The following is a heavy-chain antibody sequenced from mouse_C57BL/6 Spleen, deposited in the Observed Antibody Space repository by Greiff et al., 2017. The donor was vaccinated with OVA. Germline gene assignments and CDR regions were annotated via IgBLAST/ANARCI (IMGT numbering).Heavy chain of an antibody. Sequence: QVQLQQSGAELVKPGASVKISCKASGYAFSSYWMNWVKQRPGKGLEWIGQIYPGDGDTNYNGKFKGKATLTADKSSSTAYMHLSSLTSEDSAVYFCARDGSSYWYFDVWGTGTTVTVSS. D-gene: IGHD1-1*01. CDR3: ARDGSSYWYFDV. CDR2: IYPGDGDT. J-gene: IGHJ1*03. CDR1: GYAFSSYW. V-gene: IGHV1-80*01.